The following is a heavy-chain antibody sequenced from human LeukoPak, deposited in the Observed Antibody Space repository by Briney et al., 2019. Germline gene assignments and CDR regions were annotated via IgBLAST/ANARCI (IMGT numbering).Heavy chain of an antibody. Sequence: SETLSLTCTVSGGSVSSGSYYWSWIRQPPGKGLEWIGYIYYSGSTNYNPSLKSRVTISVDTSKNQFSLKLSSVSAADTAVYYCARVVRAALDFDYWGQGTLVTVSS. CDR2: IYYSGST. J-gene: IGHJ4*02. D-gene: IGHD6-25*01. CDR3: ARVVRAALDFDY. V-gene: IGHV4-61*01. CDR1: GGSVSSGSYY.